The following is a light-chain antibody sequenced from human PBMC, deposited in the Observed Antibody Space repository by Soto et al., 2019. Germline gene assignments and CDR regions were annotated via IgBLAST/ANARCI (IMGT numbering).Light chain of an antibody. CDR2: DAS. Sequence: EIVMTHSPATLSVSPGERATLSCRASQSVSSRLAWYQQKPGQAPRLLIYDASTRATGIPARFSGSGSGTEFTLTISSLQSEDFEVYYCQEYNNWPLAVGQGTKVEIK. CDR3: QEYNNWPLA. J-gene: IGKJ1*01. V-gene: IGKV3-15*01. CDR1: QSVSSR.